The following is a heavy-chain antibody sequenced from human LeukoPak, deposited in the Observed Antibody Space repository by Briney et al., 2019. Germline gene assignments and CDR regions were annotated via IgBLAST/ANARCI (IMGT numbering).Heavy chain of an antibody. Sequence: GGSLRLSCAASGFTFSSYWMSWVRQAPGKGLEWVANIKQDGSEKYYVDSVKGRFTISRDNAKNSLYLQMNSLRAEDTAVYYCVRARGGIAAATFDYWGQGTLVTVSS. V-gene: IGHV3-7*01. CDR1: GFTFSSYW. CDR3: VRARGGIAAATFDY. D-gene: IGHD6-13*01. CDR2: IKQDGSEK. J-gene: IGHJ4*02.